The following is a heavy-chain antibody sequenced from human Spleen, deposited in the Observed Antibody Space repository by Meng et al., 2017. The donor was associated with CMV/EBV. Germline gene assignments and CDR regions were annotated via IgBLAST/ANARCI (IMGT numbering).Heavy chain of an antibody. Sequence: GESLKISCAASGFIFIRNGIHWFRQAPGKGLEWVACIASYGSDEYYVDSVKGRFTISRDNSKSTVYLNMYTVRPEDTAVYYCAKDVTPYGYVDSWGHGTLVTVSS. CDR3: AKDVTPYGYVDS. CDR2: IASYGSDE. V-gene: IGHV3-30*02. J-gene: IGHJ5*01. D-gene: IGHD3-16*01. CDR1: GFIFIRNG.